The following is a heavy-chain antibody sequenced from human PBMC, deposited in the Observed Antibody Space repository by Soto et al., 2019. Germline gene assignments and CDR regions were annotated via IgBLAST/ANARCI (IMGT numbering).Heavy chain of an antibody. V-gene: IGHV4-61*01. Sequence: QVQLQESGPGLVKPSETLSLTCTVSGASVSSGNYYWSWIRQPPGKGLECIGYISYSGSTNYNPSHKXXVXISXDTSKNQFSLKLSSVTAADTAVYYCARGSGSYYAYWGQGTLVTVSS. D-gene: IGHD1-26*01. CDR2: ISYSGST. CDR3: ARGSGSYYAY. CDR1: GASVSSGNYY. J-gene: IGHJ4*02.